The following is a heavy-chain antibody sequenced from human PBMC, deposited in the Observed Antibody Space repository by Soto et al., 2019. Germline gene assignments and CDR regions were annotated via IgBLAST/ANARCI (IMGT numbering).Heavy chain of an antibody. Sequence: SETLSLTCTVSGGSISSYYWSWIRQPPGKGLEWIGYIYYSGSTNYNPSLKSRVTISVDTSKNQFSLKLSSVTAADTAVYYCARVVAAAGPSLPGFDYWGQGTLVTVSS. CDR1: GGSISSYY. V-gene: IGHV4-59*01. D-gene: IGHD6-13*01. J-gene: IGHJ4*02. CDR2: IYYSGST. CDR3: ARVVAAAGPSLPGFDY.